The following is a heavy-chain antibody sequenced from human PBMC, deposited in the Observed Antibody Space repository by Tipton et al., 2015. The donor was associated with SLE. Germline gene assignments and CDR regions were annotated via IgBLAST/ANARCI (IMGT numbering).Heavy chain of an antibody. V-gene: IGHV4-61*02. J-gene: IGHJ6*02. D-gene: IGHD3-3*01. Sequence: TLSLTCAVSGDSISSGYYYWSWIRQPAGKGLEWIGRSHVSGSTNYNPSLKSRVTISVDTSKNQFSLKLSSVTAADTAVYYCARVAYDFWSGYGDYYYGMDVWGQGTTVTVSS. CDR3: ARVAYDFWSGYGDYYYGMDV. CDR2: SHVSGST. CDR1: GDSISSGYYY.